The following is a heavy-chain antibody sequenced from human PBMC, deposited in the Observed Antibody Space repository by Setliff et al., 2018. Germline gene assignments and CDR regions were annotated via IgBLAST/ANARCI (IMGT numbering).Heavy chain of an antibody. J-gene: IGHJ6*02. V-gene: IGHV1-8*02. CDR1: GYTFINYE. CDR3: ARETRNHYVASYYYGMDV. CDR2: MNPNNGNT. D-gene: IGHD4-17*01. Sequence: GASVKVSCKASGYTFINYEINWVRQATGQGLEWMGGMNPNNGNTGYAQKFQGWVTMTRDTSISTAYMELSRLRSDDTAVYYCARETRNHYVASYYYGMDVWGQGTTVTVSS.